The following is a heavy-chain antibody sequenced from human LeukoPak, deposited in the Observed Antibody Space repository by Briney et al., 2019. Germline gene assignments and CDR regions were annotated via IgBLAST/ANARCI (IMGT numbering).Heavy chain of an antibody. Sequence: SETLSLTCTVSGGSISSYYWSWIRQPPGKGLEWIGYIYYSGSTNYNPSLKSRVTISVDTFKNQFSLKLSSVTAADTAVYYCARMTTVTTGPFDYWGQGTLVTVSS. CDR3: ARMTTVTTGPFDY. J-gene: IGHJ4*02. D-gene: IGHD4-17*01. CDR2: IYYSGST. CDR1: GGSISSYY. V-gene: IGHV4-59*01.